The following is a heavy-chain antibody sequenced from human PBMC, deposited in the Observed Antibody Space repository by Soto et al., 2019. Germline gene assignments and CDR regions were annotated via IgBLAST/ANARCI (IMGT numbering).Heavy chain of an antibody. CDR2: ISGSGGST. CDR3: AKDRARDRFLEWFYGMDV. J-gene: IGHJ6*02. V-gene: IGHV3-23*01. CDR1: GFTFSSYA. Sequence: HPGGSLRLSCAASGFTFSSYAMSWVRQAPGKGLEWVSAISGSGGSTYYADSVKGRFTISRDNSKNTLYLQMNSLRAEDTAVYYCAKDRARDRFLEWFYGMDVWGQGTTVTVSS. D-gene: IGHD3-3*01.